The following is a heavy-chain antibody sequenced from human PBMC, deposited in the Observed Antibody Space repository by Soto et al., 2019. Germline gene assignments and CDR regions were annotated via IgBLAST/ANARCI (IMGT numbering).Heavy chain of an antibody. CDR1: GYSFTSYW. V-gene: IGHV5-51*01. J-gene: IGHJ6*02. CDR2: IYPGDSDT. D-gene: IGHD3-3*01. Sequence: GESLKISCKGSGYSFTSYWIGWVRQMPGKGLEWMGIIYPGDSDTRYSPSFQGQVTISADKSISTAYLQWSSLKASDTAMYSSARQVPSSDVWSGLNYYYGMDVWGQGTTVTVSS. CDR3: ARQVPSSDVWSGLNYYYGMDV.